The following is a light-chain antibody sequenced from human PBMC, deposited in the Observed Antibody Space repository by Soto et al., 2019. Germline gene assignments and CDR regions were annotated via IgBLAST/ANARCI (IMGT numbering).Light chain of an antibody. CDR2: DAS. J-gene: IGKJ5*01. Sequence: EIVLTQSPATLSLSPGERATLSCRASQSVSSYLAWYQQKPGQAPRLLIYDASNRATGIPARFSGSESGTDFTLTISSQEPEDFAVYYCQQRSNWPPITFGQGIRLEIK. CDR3: QQRSNWPPIT. V-gene: IGKV3-11*01. CDR1: QSVSSY.